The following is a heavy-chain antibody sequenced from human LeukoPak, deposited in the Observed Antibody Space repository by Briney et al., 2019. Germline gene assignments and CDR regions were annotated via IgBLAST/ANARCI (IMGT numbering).Heavy chain of an antibody. CDR1: GYTFTGYY. CDR2: INPNSGGT. D-gene: IGHD3-10*01. J-gene: IGHJ4*02. V-gene: IGHV1-2*02. CDR3: AIGGYYGSGDSPDY. Sequence: ASVKVSCKASGYTFTGYYMHWVRQAPGQGLEWMGWINPNSGGTNYAQKFQGRVTMTRDTSISTAYMELSRLRSDGTAVYYCAIGGYYGSGDSPDYWGQGTLVTVSS.